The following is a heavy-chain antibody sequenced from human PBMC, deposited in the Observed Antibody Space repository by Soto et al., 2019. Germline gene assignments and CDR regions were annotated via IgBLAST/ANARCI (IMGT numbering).Heavy chain of an antibody. CDR2: INTATGNT. CDR3: ARDILFENWFAP. V-gene: IGHV1-3*04. Sequence: QVHLVQSGAEVKNPGASVKVSCKASGYTFTNNAMHWVRQAPAQRLEWMGWINTATGNTKYSRKFLGRISLTRDTSATTVYMELGRLTSTDTAVYYCARDILFENWFAPWGQGTLVTVSS. J-gene: IGHJ5*02. CDR1: GYTFTNNA.